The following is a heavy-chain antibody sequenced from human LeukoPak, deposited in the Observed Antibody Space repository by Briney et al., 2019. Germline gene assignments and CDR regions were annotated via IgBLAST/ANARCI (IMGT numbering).Heavy chain of an antibody. J-gene: IGHJ4*02. V-gene: IGHV3-7*01. CDR3: VRNQRRLDY. CDR2: IKQDGSEK. CDR1: GFTFSNYW. Sequence: GGSLRLSCAVSGFTFSNYWMSWVRQAPGEGLEWVANIKQDGSEKYYVDSVKGRFTISRDNAKNSLYLQVNSLRAEDTAVYHCVRNQRRLDYWGQGTLVTVSS. D-gene: IGHD1-14*01.